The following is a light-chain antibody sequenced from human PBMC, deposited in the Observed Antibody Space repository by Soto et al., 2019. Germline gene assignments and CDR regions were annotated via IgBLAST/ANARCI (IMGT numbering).Light chain of an antibody. V-gene: IGKV3-11*01. CDR1: QSVRSY. CDR3: QQRSSWPWT. Sequence: EIVMTHSPATLSVSPCERATLSARASQSVRSYLARYQQKPGQAPRLLICDATDRATGIPARFSGSGSETDFTLTISSLEPEDFAVYYCQQRSSWPWTFGQGTKVDIK. CDR2: DAT. J-gene: IGKJ1*01.